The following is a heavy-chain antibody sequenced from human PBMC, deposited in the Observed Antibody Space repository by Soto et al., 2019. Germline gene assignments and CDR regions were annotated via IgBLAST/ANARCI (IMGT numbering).Heavy chain of an antibody. J-gene: IGHJ4*02. Sequence: ASVKVSCKASGYTFTSYGISWVRQAPGQGLEWMGWISAYNGNTNYAQKLQGRVTMTTDTSTSTAYMELRSLRSDDTAVYYCARDRRDRVATIEFAYWGQGSLVPVSS. CDR3: ARDRRDRVATIEFAY. CDR2: ISAYNGNT. CDR1: GYTFTSYG. D-gene: IGHD5-12*01. V-gene: IGHV1-18*01.